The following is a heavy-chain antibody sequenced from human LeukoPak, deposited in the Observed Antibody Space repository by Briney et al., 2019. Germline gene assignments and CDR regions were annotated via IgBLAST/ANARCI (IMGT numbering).Heavy chain of an antibody. CDR2: IYRSGST. V-gene: IGHV4-61*09. D-gene: IGHD5-24*01. CDR1: GGSISSGSYY. Sequence: SQTLSLTCTVSGGSISSGSYYWSWIRQPAGKRLEWIGHIYRSGSTNYNPSLKSRVTISVDTSKNQFSLKLSSVTAADTAVYYCAREARGRWLQLRDYWGQGTLVTVSS. J-gene: IGHJ4*02. CDR3: AREARGRWLQLRDY.